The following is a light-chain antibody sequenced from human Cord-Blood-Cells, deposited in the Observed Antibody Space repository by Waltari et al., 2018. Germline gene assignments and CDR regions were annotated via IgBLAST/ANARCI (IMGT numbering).Light chain of an antibody. CDR1: SSNIGSNY. J-gene: IGLJ3*02. V-gene: IGLV1-47*01. CDR3: AAWDDSLSGPWV. CDR2: RNN. Sequence: QSVLTQPPSASGTPGQRVTISCSGSSSNIGSNYVYWYQQLPGTAPKLLIYRNNQRPSGVPDRCSVSKSGTSASLAISGLRSEDEADYYCAAWDDSLSGPWVFGGGTKLTVL.